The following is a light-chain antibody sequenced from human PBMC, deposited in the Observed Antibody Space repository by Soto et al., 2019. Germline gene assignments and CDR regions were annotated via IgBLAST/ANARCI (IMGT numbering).Light chain of an antibody. CDR2: EVS. CDR1: RSDVGAYTY. CDR3: SSYTTSNTLV. Sequence: QSVLTQPASVSGSPGQSITISCTGTRSDVGAYTYVSWYQLHPGKAPKLMIFEVSARPSGVSNRFSGSKSGNTASLTISGLQAEDEADYYCSSYTTSNTLVFGGGTSSPS. J-gene: IGLJ2*01. V-gene: IGLV2-14*01.